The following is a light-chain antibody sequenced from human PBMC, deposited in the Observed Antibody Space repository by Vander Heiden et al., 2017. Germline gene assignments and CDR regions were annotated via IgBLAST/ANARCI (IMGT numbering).Light chain of an antibody. J-gene: IGLJ3*02. Sequence: QSVLTQPPSVSAAPGQMVIISCSGSSSNIGNNYVSWYQQLPGTAPKLLIYDNDKRPSGIPDRFSGSKSGTSATLGITALQTGDEADYYCGTWDTSLSAGVFGGGTKQAVL. CDR2: DND. CDR1: SSNIGNNY. CDR3: GTWDTSLSAGV. V-gene: IGLV1-51*01.